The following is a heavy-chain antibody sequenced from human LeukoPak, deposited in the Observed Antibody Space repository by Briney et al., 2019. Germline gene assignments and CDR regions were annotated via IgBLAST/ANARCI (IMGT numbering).Heavy chain of an antibody. V-gene: IGHV3-23*01. CDR1: GFTFSSYA. CDR2: ISGSGGST. D-gene: IGHD3-22*01. CDR3: WKESGPVVGPRSHLGS. Sequence: GGSLRLSCAASGFTFSSYAMSWVRQAPGKGLEWVSAISGSGGSTYYADSVKGRFTISRDNSKNTLYLKMNSPRAEDTAVYYCWKESGPVVGPRSHLGSWGQGTLVTVSS. J-gene: IGHJ5*02.